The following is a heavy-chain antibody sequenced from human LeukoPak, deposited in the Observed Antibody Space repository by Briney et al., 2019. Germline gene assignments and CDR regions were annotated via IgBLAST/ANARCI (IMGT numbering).Heavy chain of an antibody. CDR3: ARRSRQYIDY. J-gene: IGHJ4*02. V-gene: IGHV3-48*01. D-gene: IGHD1-26*01. CDR1: VFTFSSYS. Sequence: GGSLRLSCAACVFTFSSYSMNWVGEAPGKGLEWVSYISSSSSTIYYADSVKGRFTISRDNAKNSMYLQMNSLRAEDTAVYYCARRSRQYIDYWGQGTLVTVSS. CDR2: ISSSSSTI.